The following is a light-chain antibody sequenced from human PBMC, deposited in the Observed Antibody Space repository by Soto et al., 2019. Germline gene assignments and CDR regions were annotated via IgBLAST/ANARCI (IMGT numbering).Light chain of an antibody. Sequence: EIVLTQSPATLSLSPGEGATLSCRASHIINNNYLAWYHQKPGQAPRLLTYAASSRATGIPARCSGGGSGTDFTITVPRLEHEDFAEYYCQQYGSSITFGQGTRLEIK. CDR3: QQYGSSIT. CDR1: HIINNNY. CDR2: AAS. J-gene: IGKJ5*01. V-gene: IGKV3-20*01.